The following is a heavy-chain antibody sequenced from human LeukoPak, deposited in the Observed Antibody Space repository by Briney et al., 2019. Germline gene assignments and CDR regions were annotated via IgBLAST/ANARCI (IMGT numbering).Heavy chain of an antibody. CDR3: AKVTGGRGSYADY. V-gene: IGHV3-30*18. CDR1: GFTFRSYG. D-gene: IGHD1-26*01. Sequence: PGRSLRLSCAASGFTFRSYGIHWVRQAPGKGLEWVAVISYDGSNKYYADSVKGRSTISRDNSKNTLYLQMNSLRAEDTAVYYCAKVTGGRGSYADYWGQGTLVTVSS. CDR2: ISYDGSNK. J-gene: IGHJ4*02.